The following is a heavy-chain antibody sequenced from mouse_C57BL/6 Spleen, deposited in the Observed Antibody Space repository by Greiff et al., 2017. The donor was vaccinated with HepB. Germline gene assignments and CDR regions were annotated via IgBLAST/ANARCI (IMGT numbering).Heavy chain of an antibody. CDR3: ARGHYGSSYKDYYAMDY. CDR2: INPSSGYT. J-gene: IGHJ4*01. V-gene: IGHV1-7*01. CDR1: GYTFTSYW. D-gene: IGHD1-1*01. Sequence: VQLQQSGAELAKPGASVKLSCKASGYTFTSYWMHWVKQRPGQGLEWIGYINPSSGYTKYNQKFKDKATLTADKSSSTAYMQLSSLTYEDSAVYYCARGHYGSSYKDYYAMDYWGQGTSVTVSS.